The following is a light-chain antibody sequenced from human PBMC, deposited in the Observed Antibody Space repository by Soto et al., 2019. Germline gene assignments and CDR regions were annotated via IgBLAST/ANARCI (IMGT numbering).Light chain of an antibody. V-gene: IGLV1-40*01. CDR3: QSYDTSLNGHVV. J-gene: IGLJ2*01. CDR1: SSNIGAGYD. Sequence: QSVLTQPPSVSGAPGQRVTISCTGSSSNIGAGYDVHWYQQLPGTAPKLLIFGNNNRPSGVPDRFSGSKSGTSASLAITGLQAEDEADYYCQSYDTSLNGHVVFGEGTKVTVL. CDR2: GNN.